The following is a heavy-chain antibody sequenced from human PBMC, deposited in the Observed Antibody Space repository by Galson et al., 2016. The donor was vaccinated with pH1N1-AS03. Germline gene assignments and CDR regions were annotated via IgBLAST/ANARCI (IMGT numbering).Heavy chain of an antibody. V-gene: IGHV1-69*06. Sequence: SVKVSCKASGGTFSNYAFNWVRLAPGQGLEWMGGITPIFGTTKYAQKFQGRVTITADKSTNTADMELRSLRSEDTALYYCARGPGYSYSLGAFDIWGQGTMVTVSS. CDR2: ITPIFGTT. J-gene: IGHJ3*02. D-gene: IGHD5-18*01. CDR1: GGTFSNYA. CDR3: ARGPGYSYSLGAFDI.